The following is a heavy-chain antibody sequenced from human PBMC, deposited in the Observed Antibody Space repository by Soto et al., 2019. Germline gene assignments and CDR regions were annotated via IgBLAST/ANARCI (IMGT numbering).Heavy chain of an antibody. CDR2: XSYDGXNN. CDR1: GFTFSSYG. D-gene: IGHD6-19*01. J-gene: IGHJ4*02. V-gene: IGHV3-30*02. CDR3: ANGVAVAGYFDY. Sequence: PXXSLRLSCAASGFTFSSYGMHWVRQAPGKGLEWVAVXSYDGXNNYYADSVKGXXTISRDNXXNTMHLQINSLRAEDTAVYYCANGVAVAGYFDYWAQGTLVTVS.